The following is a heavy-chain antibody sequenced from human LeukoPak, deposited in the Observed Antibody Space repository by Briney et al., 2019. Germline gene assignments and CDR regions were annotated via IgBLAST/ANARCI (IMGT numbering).Heavy chain of an antibody. V-gene: IGHV4-39*01. D-gene: IGHD3-22*01. CDR1: GVSITNNY. Sequence: SETLSLICNVSGVSITNNYWGWIRQPPGKGLDWIGIINYSGNTYYNPSLRSRVTISVDTSKNQFSLNLNSMTASDTAVYYCARGYDYWGQGTLVTVSS. CDR3: ARGYDY. J-gene: IGHJ4*02. CDR2: INYSGNT.